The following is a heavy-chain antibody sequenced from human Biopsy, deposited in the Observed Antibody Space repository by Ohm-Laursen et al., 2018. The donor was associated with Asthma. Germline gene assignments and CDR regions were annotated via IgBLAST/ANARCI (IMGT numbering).Heavy chain of an antibody. Sequence: SLRLSCAASRFSFDDCAMHRVRQAAAKCMAWVSCVGWNSGNIDYADSVMGRFTISRDNAKNSLNLQMQSLRPEDMAFYYCAKSADYYDSTDYLDFWGRGTLVTVSS. D-gene: IGHD3-22*01. V-gene: IGHV3-9*03. CDR3: AKSADYYDSTDYLDF. CDR1: RFSFDDCA. CDR2: VGWNSGNI. J-gene: IGHJ4*01.